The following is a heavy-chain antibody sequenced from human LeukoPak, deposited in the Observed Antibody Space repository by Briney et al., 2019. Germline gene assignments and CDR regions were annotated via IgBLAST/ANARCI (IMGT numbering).Heavy chain of an antibody. V-gene: IGHV3-30*18. CDR2: ISYDGSNK. Sequence: GGSLRHSCAAAGFTFSSYAMHWVRQAPGKGLEWVAVISYDGSNKYYADSVKGRFTISRDNSKNTLDLQMNSLRAEDTAVYYCAKEGNYYDSSGYYRSYYFDYWGQGTLVTVSS. CDR1: GFTFSSYA. J-gene: IGHJ4*02. CDR3: AKEGNYYDSSGYYRSYYFDY. D-gene: IGHD3-22*01.